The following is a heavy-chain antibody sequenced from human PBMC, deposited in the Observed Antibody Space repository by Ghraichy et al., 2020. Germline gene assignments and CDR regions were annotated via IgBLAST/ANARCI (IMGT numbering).Heavy chain of an antibody. CDR1: GYTLTELS. J-gene: IGHJ4*02. D-gene: IGHD3-10*01. CDR2: FDAEDGKT. V-gene: IGHV1-24*01. CDR3: ATDWDYMREFLYF. Sequence: ASVKVSCKVSGYTLTELSMHWVRQAPGKGLEWMGGFDAEDGKTIYAQKFQGRVTMTEDTSTDTAYMELSSLRSDDTAVYYCATDWDYMREFLYFWGQGTLVTVSS.